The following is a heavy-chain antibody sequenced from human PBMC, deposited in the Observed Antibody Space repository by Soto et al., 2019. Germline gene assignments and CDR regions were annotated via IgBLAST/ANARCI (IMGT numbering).Heavy chain of an antibody. J-gene: IGHJ5*02. V-gene: IGHV4-59*01. CDR2: SYYSGST. D-gene: IGHD6-6*01. CDR3: ARPGVAARHDYYFDP. Sequence: SETLSLTCTVSGSSISSYYWSWIRQPPGKGLEWIGYSYYSGSTNYNPSLKSRVTISVDTSKNQFSLKLSSVTAADTAVYYCARPGVAARHDYYFDPRGQRPLVAVSS. CDR1: GSSISSYY.